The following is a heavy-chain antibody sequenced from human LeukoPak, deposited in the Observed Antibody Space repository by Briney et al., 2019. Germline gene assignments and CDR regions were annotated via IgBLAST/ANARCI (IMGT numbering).Heavy chain of an antibody. D-gene: IGHD2-2*01. CDR1: GGTFSSYA. Sequence: ASVKVSYKASGGTFSSYAISWVRQAPGQGLEWMGGIIPIFGTANYAQKFQGRVTITADESTSTAYMELSSLRSEDTAVYYCARFCSSTSCVYYGMDVWGQGTTVTVSS. CDR3: ARFCSSTSCVYYGMDV. CDR2: IIPIFGTA. V-gene: IGHV1-69*13. J-gene: IGHJ6*02.